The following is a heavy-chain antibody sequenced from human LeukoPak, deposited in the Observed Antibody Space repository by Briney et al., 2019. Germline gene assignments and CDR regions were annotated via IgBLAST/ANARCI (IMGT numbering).Heavy chain of an antibody. Sequence: PGGSLRLSCAAPGFTFDEYAMNWVRQAPGKGLEWVSLISGDGGVTYYADSVKGRFTIYRDNSKNSVYLQMNSLRPEDTALYYCAKSVSPPDASDIWGQGTMVTVSS. CDR1: GFTFDEYA. CDR2: ISGDGGVT. V-gene: IGHV3-43*02. CDR3: AKSVSPPDASDI. J-gene: IGHJ3*02.